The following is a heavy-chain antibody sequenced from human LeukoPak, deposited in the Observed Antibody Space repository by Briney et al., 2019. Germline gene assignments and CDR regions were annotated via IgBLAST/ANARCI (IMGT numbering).Heavy chain of an antibody. V-gene: IGHV4-59*08. CDR1: GGSTSSYY. Sequence: SETLSLTCTVSGGSTSSYYWSWIRQPPGKGLEWIGYIYYSGSTNCNPSLKSRVTISVDTSKNQFSLKLSSVTAADTAVYYCARSGYYYDSLDYWGQGTLVTVSS. CDR2: IYYSGST. CDR3: ARSGYYYDSLDY. J-gene: IGHJ4*02. D-gene: IGHD3-22*01.